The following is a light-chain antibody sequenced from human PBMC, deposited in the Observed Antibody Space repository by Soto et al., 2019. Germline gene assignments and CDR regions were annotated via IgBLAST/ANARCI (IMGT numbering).Light chain of an antibody. Sequence: SYELTQPLSVSVPLGQTASITCGGHNIGTRNVHWYQQKPGQAPVLVVYRDSNRPSGIPERFSGSNSGNKATLTISRAQAGDEADYYCHVWDSSTAVFGGGTKLTVL. V-gene: IGLV3-9*01. CDR3: HVWDSSTAV. CDR1: NIGTRN. CDR2: RDS. J-gene: IGLJ3*02.